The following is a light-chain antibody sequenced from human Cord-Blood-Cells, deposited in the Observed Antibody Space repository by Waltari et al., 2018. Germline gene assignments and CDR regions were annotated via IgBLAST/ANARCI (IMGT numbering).Light chain of an antibody. CDR1: QSVRSSY. V-gene: IGKV3-20*01. CDR2: GAS. J-gene: IGKJ2*01. Sequence: DIVLTQSPGTLSLSPGERATLSCRASQSVRSSYLAWYQQKPGQAPRLIIHGASSSATGIPDRFSGSGSGTDFTLTLSSLEPEAFAVYYCQQYGSSPPYTFGQGTKLEIK. CDR3: QQYGSSPPYT.